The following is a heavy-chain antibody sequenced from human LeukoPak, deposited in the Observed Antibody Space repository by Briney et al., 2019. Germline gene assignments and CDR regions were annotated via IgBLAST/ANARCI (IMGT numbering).Heavy chain of an antibody. CDR1: GYAFTSYD. Sequence: GASVKVSCKASGYAFTSYDINWVRQAPGQGLEWMGWINPNSGGTNYAQKFQGRVTMTRDTSISTAYMELSRLRSDDTAVYYCARGSVAIEFDYWGQGTLVTVSS. CDR2: INPNSGGT. CDR3: ARGSVAIEFDY. J-gene: IGHJ4*02. D-gene: IGHD5/OR15-5a*01. V-gene: IGHV1-2*02.